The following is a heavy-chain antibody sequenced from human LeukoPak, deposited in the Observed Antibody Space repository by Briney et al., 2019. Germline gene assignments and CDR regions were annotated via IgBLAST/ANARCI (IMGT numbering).Heavy chain of an antibody. CDR1: GYNFAEYW. CDR3: ARHFYDTSTYYSSFDF. CDR2: IYPGGSDR. J-gene: IGHJ4*02. D-gene: IGHD2/OR15-2a*01. V-gene: IGHV5-51*01. Sequence: GESLKISCKGSGYNFAEYWIGWVRQVPGKGLEGGAFIYPGGSDRRYSPPFQGQATVSADKSINTVYLQWGSLKASHTAMYYCARHFYDTSTYYSSFDFWGQGTLVTVSS.